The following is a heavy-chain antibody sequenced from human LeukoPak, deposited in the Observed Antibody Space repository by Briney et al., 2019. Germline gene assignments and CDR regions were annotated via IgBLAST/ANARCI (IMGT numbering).Heavy chain of an antibody. Sequence: GASVKVSCKASGGTFSSYAISWVRQAPGQGLEWMGGIIPIFGTANYARKFQGRVTITTDESTSTAYMELSSLRSEDTAVYYRAREGGGAFDYWGQGTLVTVSS. CDR2: IIPIFGTA. J-gene: IGHJ4*02. D-gene: IGHD3-16*01. CDR1: GGTFSSYA. CDR3: AREGGGAFDY. V-gene: IGHV1-69*05.